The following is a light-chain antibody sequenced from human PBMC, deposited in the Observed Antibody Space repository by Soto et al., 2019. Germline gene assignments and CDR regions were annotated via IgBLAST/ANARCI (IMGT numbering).Light chain of an antibody. J-gene: IGLJ3*02. CDR3: SAYTARSTLV. CDR1: MRDVGAYNL. Sequence: QSALTQPASVSGSAGQSITISCSGTMRDVGAYNLVSWYQQHPVTAPKLVIYEVRNRPSGISSRFSGSRSGNTASLTISGLQSEEEGDYYCSAYTARSTLVFGGGTKVTVL. CDR2: EVR. V-gene: IGLV2-14*01.